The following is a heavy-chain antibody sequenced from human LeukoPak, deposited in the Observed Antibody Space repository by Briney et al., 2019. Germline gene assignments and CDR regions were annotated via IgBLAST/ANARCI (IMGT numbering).Heavy chain of an antibody. CDR1: GYSISSGYY. J-gene: IGHJ4*02. Sequence: PSETLSITCAVSGYSISSGYYWGWIRQPPGKGLEWIGSIYHSGSTYYNPSLKSRVTISVDTSKNQFSLKLSSVTAADTAVYYCARRAEDYGDYGLDYWGQGTLVTVSS. V-gene: IGHV4-38-2*01. CDR3: ARRAEDYGDYGLDY. D-gene: IGHD4-17*01. CDR2: IYHSGST.